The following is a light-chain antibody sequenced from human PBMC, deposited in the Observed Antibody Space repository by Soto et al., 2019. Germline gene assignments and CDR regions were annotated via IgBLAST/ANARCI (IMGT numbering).Light chain of an antibody. V-gene: IGLV1-40*01. CDR1: GSNIGAPYD. CDR2: GNS. J-gene: IGLJ1*01. CDR3: QSYDSSLSGDV. Sequence: QSVLTQPPSVSGAPGQRVTISCTGSGSNIGAPYDVHWYQLLPGAAPKVLIHGNSNRPSGVPDRFSGSRSGTSASLAITGLQAEDEADYYCQSYDSSLSGDVFGTGTKVTVL.